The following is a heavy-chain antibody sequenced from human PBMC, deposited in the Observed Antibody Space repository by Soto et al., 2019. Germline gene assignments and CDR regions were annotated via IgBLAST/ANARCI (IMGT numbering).Heavy chain of an antibody. J-gene: IGHJ4*02. Sequence: EVQLVESGGGLVQPGGSLRLSCAVSGLTFSDHYMGWVRQAPGKGLDWVGRIRDRAHSYSTEYAASVKGRFTISRDDSRNSLYLQMNSLKMEDTAVFYCVSLWSVTGSRDYWGRGTLVTVSS. CDR1: GLTFSDHY. CDR3: VSLWSVTGSRDY. D-gene: IGHD1-20*01. CDR2: IRDRAHSYST. V-gene: IGHV3-72*01.